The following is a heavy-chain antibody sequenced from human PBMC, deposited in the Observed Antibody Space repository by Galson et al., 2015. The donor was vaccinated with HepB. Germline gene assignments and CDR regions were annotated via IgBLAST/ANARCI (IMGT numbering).Heavy chain of an antibody. J-gene: IGHJ5*02. D-gene: IGHD6-19*01. Sequence: SLRLSCAASRFIFSNYKMNWVRQPPGKGLEWVSSISNNGDYTNYADSVRGRFTISRDNAKNSLYLQMSSLRVEDTALYYCARDWGIPVAGTWWFDPWGQGTLVTVSS. CDR3: ARDWGIPVAGTWWFDP. CDR2: ISNNGDYT. CDR1: RFIFSNYK. V-gene: IGHV3-21*01.